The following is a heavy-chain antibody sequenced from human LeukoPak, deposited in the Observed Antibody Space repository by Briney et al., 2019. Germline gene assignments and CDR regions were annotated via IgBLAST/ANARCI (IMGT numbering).Heavy chain of an antibody. J-gene: IGHJ4*02. V-gene: IGHV3-30-3*01. CDR1: GFTFSSYA. CDR2: ISYDGSNK. CDR3: ARDSGEWELLFDY. D-gene: IGHD1-26*01. Sequence: GGSLRLSCAASGFTFSSYARHWVRQAPGKGLEWVAVISYDGSNKYYADSVKGRFTISRDNSKNTLYLQMNSLRAEDTAVYYCARDSGEWELLFDYWGQGTLVTVSS.